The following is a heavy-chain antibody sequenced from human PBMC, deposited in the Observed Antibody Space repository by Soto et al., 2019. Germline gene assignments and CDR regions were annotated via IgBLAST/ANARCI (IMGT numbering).Heavy chain of an antibody. D-gene: IGHD2-2*01. CDR3: AKDQYCSSTSCYGNYYYYYMDV. CDR1: GFTFSSYG. CDR2: ISYDGSNK. J-gene: IGHJ6*03. Sequence: GGSLRLSCAASGFTFSSYGMHWVRQAPGKGLEWVAVISYDGSNKYYADSVKGRFTISRDNSKNSLYLQMNSLRAEDMAVYYCAKDQYCSSTSCYGNYYYYYMDVWGKGTTVTVSS. V-gene: IGHV3-30*18.